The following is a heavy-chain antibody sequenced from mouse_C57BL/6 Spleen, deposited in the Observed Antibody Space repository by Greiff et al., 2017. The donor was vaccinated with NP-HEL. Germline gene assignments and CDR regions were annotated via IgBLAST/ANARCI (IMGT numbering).Heavy chain of an antibody. V-gene: IGHV5-9*01. CDR2: ISGGGGNT. CDR1: GFTFSSYT. Sequence: DVMLVESGGGLVKPGGSLKLSCAASGFTFSSYTMSWVRQTPEKRLEWVATISGGGGNTYYPDSVKGRFTISRDNAKNTLYLQMSSLRSEDTALYYCARYGYDGAYWGQGTLVTVSA. D-gene: IGHD2-2*01. CDR3: ARYGYDGAY. J-gene: IGHJ3*01.